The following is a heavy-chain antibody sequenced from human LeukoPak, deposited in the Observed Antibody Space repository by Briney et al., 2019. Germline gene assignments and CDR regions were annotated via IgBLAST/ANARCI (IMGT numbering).Heavy chain of an antibody. D-gene: IGHD6-6*01. CDR3: AREDSSSLSTQYYFDY. CDR2: INPSGGST. J-gene: IGHJ4*02. V-gene: IGHV1-46*01. CDR1: GYTFTSYY. Sequence: ASVKVSCKASGYTFTSYYMHWVRQAPGQWLEWMGIINPSGGSTSYAQKFQGRVTMTRDTSTSTVYMELSSLRSEDTAVYYCAREDSSSLSTQYYFDYWGQGTLVTVSS.